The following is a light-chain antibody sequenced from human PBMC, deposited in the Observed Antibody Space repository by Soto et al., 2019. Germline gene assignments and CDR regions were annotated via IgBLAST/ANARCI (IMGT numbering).Light chain of an antibody. V-gene: IGKV1-39*01. CDR1: HSISDF. CDR2: AAS. J-gene: IGKJ5*01. CDR3: QQSYSSPIT. Sequence: DIQMTQSPSSLSASVGDRVTITCRASHSISDFLNWYQQKPGKVPKLLIYAASSLQSGVPSRFSGSGSGTDFNLTISSLQPEDFATYYCQQSYSSPITFGQGTRLEI.